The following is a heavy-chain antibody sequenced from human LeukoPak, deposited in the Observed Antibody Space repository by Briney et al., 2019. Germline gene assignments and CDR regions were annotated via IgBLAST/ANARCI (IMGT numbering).Heavy chain of an antibody. CDR1: GGSVSSYY. J-gene: IGHJ6*03. Sequence: SETLSLTRTVSGGSVSSYYWSWIRQSPGKGLEWIGYIYSSGSSNYNPSLKSRVTISVDTSKSQFSLELSSVTAADTAVYFCARHDYYYYYMDVWGKGTTVTVSS. CDR2: IYSSGSS. V-gene: IGHV4-59*08. CDR3: ARHDYYYYYMDV.